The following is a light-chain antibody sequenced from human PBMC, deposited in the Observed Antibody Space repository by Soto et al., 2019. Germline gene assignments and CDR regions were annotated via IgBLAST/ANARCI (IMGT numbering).Light chain of an antibody. J-gene: IGLJ2*01. CDR3: SSYTGTSALIL. CDR1: SSDVGGYDY. CDR2: EVS. Sequence: QSAVTQPASVSGSPGQSITISCTGTSSDVGGYDYVSWYQQYPGKAPRLIIYEVSNRPSGVSNRFSGSKSGNTASLTISGRRAADEGDYFCSSYTGTSALILFGGGTKLTVL. V-gene: IGLV2-14*01.